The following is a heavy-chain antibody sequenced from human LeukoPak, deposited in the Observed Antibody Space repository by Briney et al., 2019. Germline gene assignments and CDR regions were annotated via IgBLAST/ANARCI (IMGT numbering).Heavy chain of an antibody. Sequence: SETLSLTCTVSSDSIYSSNYYWGWIRQPPGRGLEWIGSIYYSGSTYYNSSLKSRVTISVDTSKNQFSLKLSSLTAADTAVYYCARAAYCGGDCYLFDYWGQGTLVTVFS. CDR3: ARAAYCGGDCYLFDY. V-gene: IGHV4-39*01. CDR1: SDSIYSSNYY. J-gene: IGHJ4*02. CDR2: IYYSGST. D-gene: IGHD2-21*02.